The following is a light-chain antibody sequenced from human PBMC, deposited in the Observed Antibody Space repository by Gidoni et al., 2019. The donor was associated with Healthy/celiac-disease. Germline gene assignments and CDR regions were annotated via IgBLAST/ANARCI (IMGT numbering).Light chain of an antibody. Sequence: DLVMTRSPLSLPVTPGEPASISCRSSQSLLHSNGYNYLDWYLQKPGQSPQLLIYLGANRASGVPDRFSGIGSGTDFTLKISRVEAEDVGVYYCMQALQTPWTFGQGTKLEIK. CDR1: QSLLHSNGYNY. V-gene: IGKV2-28*01. J-gene: IGKJ2*02. CDR2: LGA. CDR3: MQALQTPWT.